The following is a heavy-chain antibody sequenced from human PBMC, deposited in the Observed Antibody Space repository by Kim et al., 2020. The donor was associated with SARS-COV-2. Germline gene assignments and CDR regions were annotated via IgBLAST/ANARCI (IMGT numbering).Heavy chain of an antibody. CDR2: IYSGGSST. CDR3: AKDGGSGSYNDY. V-gene: IGHV3-23*03. D-gene: IGHD1-26*01. CDR1: GFTFSSYA. J-gene: IGHJ4*02. Sequence: GGSLRLSCAASGFTFSSYAMSWVRQAPGKGLEWVSVIYSGGSSTYYADSVKGRFTISRDNSKNTLYLQMNSLRAEDMAVYYCAKDGGSGSYNDYWGQGTLVTVSS.